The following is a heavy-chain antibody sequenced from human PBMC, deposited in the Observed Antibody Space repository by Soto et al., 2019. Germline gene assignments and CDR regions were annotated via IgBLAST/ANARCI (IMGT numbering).Heavy chain of an antibody. J-gene: IGHJ4*02. CDR3: ARLELTGLDN. CDR2: IYPGDSDT. CDR1: GYTFATHW. D-gene: IGHD3-9*01. V-gene: IGHV5-51*01. Sequence: PGESLKISRKGSGYTFATHWIAWVRQMPGKGLEWMCIIYPGDSDTRYSPSFQGQVTISADKSLGTAYLQLSSLKASDTAIYFCARLELTGLDNWGQGTPVTVSS.